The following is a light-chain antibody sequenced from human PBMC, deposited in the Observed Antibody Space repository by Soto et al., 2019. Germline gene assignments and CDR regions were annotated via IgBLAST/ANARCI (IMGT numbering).Light chain of an antibody. CDR3: QQYKSYSYT. Sequence: DIQMTQSPSILSASVGDRVTITCRASQSISNWLAWYQQKPGIAPKVLIYDASSLQSGVPSRFSGSGSGTEFTLTISSLQPDDIATYYCQQYKSYSYTFGQGTNLEI. CDR2: DAS. CDR1: QSISNW. V-gene: IGKV1-5*01. J-gene: IGKJ2*01.